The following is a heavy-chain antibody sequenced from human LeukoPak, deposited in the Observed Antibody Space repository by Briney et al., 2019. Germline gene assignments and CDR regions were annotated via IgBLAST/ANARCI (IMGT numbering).Heavy chain of an antibody. CDR2: IRYDGSNK. CDR3: AKDEGYSYSSYMDV. V-gene: IGHV3-30*02. D-gene: IGHD5-18*01. CDR1: GFTFSSYG. Sequence: GGSLRLSCAASGFTFSSYGTHWVRQAPGKGLEWVTFIRYDGSNKYYADSVKGRFTISRDNSKNTLYLQMNSLRAEDTAMYYCAKDEGYSYSSYMDVWGKGTTVTVSS. J-gene: IGHJ6*03.